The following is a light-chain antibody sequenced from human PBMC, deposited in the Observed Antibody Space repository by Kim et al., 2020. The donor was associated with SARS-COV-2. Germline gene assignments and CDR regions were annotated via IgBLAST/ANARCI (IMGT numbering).Light chain of an antibody. J-gene: IGLJ2*01. Sequence: QPVLTQSPSASASLGASVKLTCTLSSGHSSYAIAWHQQQPEKGPRYLMKINSDGSHSKGDGIPDRFSGSGSGAERYLTISSLQSEDEADYYCQTWDTGIPFGGGTKLTVL. CDR2: INSDGSH. CDR1: SGHSSYA. V-gene: IGLV4-69*01. CDR3: QTWDTGIP.